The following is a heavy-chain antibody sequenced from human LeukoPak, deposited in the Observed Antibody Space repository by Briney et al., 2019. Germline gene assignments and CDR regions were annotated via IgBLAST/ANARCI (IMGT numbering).Heavy chain of an antibody. Sequence: ASVKASCKASGYTFTDYYIHWVRQAPGQGLEWMGWINPNSGGTNYAQKFQGRVTMTRDTSISTAYMDLSRLRSDDTAVYYCARNIAVLGPIDYWGQGTLVTVSS. J-gene: IGHJ4*02. CDR3: ARNIAVLGPIDY. V-gene: IGHV1-2*02. CDR1: GYTFTDYY. D-gene: IGHD2/OR15-2a*01. CDR2: INPNSGGT.